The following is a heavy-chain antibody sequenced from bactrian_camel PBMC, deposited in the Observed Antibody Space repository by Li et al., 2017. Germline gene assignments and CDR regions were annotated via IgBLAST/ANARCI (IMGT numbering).Heavy chain of an antibody. Sequence: VQLVESGGGSVQAGGSLRLSCVAPGYTHGTNCIGWFRQAAGKEREGVAAINIDGKTTYADSVKGRFTISQDSAKNTLYLQMDSLNPEDTGMYYCAAGRLRNGYCYSLLNRLAYNNWGQGTQVTVS. CDR3: AAGRLRNGYCYSLLNRLAYNN. V-gene: IGHV3S55*01. CDR2: INIDGKT. CDR1: GYTHGTNC. J-gene: IGHJ4*01. D-gene: IGHD2*01.